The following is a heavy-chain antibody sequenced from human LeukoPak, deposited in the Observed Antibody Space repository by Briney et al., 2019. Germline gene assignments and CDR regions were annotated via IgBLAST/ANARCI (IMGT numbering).Heavy chain of an antibody. Sequence: GGSLRLSCAASGFTFSGYTMHWVRQAPGKGLEWVAVISYDGSNKYYADSVKGRFTISRDNSKNTLYLQMNSLRAEDTAVYYCAKGTLPRGYRYGYDLYYFDYWGQGTLVTVSS. D-gene: IGHD5-18*01. J-gene: IGHJ4*02. CDR3: AKGTLPRGYRYGYDLYYFDY. CDR2: ISYDGSNK. CDR1: GFTFSGYT. V-gene: IGHV3-30*04.